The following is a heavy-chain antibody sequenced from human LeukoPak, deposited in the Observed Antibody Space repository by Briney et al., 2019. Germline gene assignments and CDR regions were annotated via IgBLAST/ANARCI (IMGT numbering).Heavy chain of an antibody. CDR3: ARHQVKVGATGYYYYYMDV. V-gene: IGHV5-51*01. Sequence: GESLKISCKGSGYSFTIYWIGWVRQLPGKGLEWMGIIYPGDSDTRYSPSFQGQVTISADKSISTAYLQWSSLKASDTAMYYCARHQVKVGATGYYYYYMDVWGKGTTVTISS. CDR2: IYPGDSDT. J-gene: IGHJ6*03. CDR1: GYSFTIYW. D-gene: IGHD1-26*01.